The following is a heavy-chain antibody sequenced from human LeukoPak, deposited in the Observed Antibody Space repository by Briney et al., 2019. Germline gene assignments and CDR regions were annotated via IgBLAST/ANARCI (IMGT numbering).Heavy chain of an antibody. J-gene: IGHJ4*02. D-gene: IGHD1-26*01. V-gene: IGHV3-23*01. CDR3: AKKGATTGDFDY. CDR2: ISGSGGST. CDR1: GFMFTSYV. Sequence: GGSLRLSCAASGFMFTSYVMSWVRQAPGKGLEWVSDISGSGGSTYCADSVKGRFTISRDNSKSTLYLQMNSLRAEDTAVYYCAKKGATTGDFDYWGQGTLVTVSS.